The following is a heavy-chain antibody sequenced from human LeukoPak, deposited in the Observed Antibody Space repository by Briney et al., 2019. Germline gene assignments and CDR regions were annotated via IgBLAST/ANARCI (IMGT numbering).Heavy chain of an antibody. CDR2: IYSGGST. J-gene: IGHJ6*02. V-gene: IGHV3-66*01. CDR3: ARTCAPSSGYCYYYYGMDV. CDR1: GFTVSSNY. Sequence: GGSLRLSCAASGFTVSSNYMSWVRQAPGQGLEWVSVIYSGGSTYYADSVKGRFTISRDNSKNTLYLQMNSLRAEDTAVYYCARTCAPSSGYCYYYYGMDVWGQGTTVTVSS. D-gene: IGHD3-22*01.